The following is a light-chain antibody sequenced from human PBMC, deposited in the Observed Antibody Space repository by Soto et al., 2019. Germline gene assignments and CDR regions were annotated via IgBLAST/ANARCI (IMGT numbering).Light chain of an antibody. V-gene: IGKV1-5*03. J-gene: IGKJ1*01. CDR2: KAS. CDR1: QSINSW. Sequence: DIPMTQSPSTLSASVGDRVTITCRASQSINSWLAWYQQKPGKAPNLLIYKASTLESGVPARFSGSGSGTEFPLTISSLQPDDFATYYCQQYDTYWTFGQGTKVEIK. CDR3: QQYDTYWT.